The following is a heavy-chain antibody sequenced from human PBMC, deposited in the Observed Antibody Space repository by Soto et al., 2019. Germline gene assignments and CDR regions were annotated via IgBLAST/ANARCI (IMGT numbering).Heavy chain of an antibody. J-gene: IGHJ6*02. CDR2: IDPTDSYT. V-gene: IGHV5-10-1*01. CDR1: GYNFPSYW. CDR3: ARREKSSSPYYSHAMEV. D-gene: IGHD6-6*01. Sequence: GESLKISCQGSGYNFPSYWVSWVRQMPGKGLEWLGRIDPTDSYTNYSPSFEGHVTISADESSSTAYLQWSSLKASDTAIYYCARREKSSSPYYSHAMEVWGQGTTVTVSS.